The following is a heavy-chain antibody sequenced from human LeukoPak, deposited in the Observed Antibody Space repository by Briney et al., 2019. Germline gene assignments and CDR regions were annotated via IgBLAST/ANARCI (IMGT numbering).Heavy chain of an antibody. J-gene: IGHJ4*02. V-gene: IGHV4-31*03. CDR2: IYYSGST. Sequence: SETLPLTCTVSGGSISSGGYYWSWIRQHPGKGLEWIGYIYYSGSTYYNPSLKSRVTISVDTSKNQFSLKLSSVTAADTAVYYCASFGIVATMLEPSNDYWGQGTLVTVSS. CDR3: ASFGIVATMLEPSNDY. D-gene: IGHD5-12*01. CDR1: GGSISSGGYY.